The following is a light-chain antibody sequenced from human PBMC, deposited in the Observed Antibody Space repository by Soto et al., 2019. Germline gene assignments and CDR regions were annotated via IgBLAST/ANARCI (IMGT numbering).Light chain of an antibody. V-gene: IGKV3-11*01. J-gene: IGKJ2*01. CDR1: QSVGSN. CDR2: AAS. CDR3: QQRSNWPT. Sequence: EIVMTQSPATLSVSPGERATLSCRASQSVGSNVAWYQHKPGQAPRLLIFAASTRATGIPARSSGSGSGTDFTLTISSLEPEDFAVYYCQQRSNWPTFGQGTKVDIK.